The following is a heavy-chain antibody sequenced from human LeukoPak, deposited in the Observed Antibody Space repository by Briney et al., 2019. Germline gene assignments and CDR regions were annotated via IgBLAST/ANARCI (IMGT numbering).Heavy chain of an antibody. D-gene: IGHD1-26*01. CDR3: GRDSGRKEDY. CDR1: GFTFSSYG. V-gene: IGHV3-30*03. Sequence: GGSLRLSCAASGFTFSSYGMHWVRQAPGKGLEWVAVISYDGSNKYYADSVKGRFTISRDNSKNTLYLQMNSLRAEDTAVYYCGRDSGRKEDYWAQGTLVTVSS. J-gene: IGHJ4*02. CDR2: ISYDGSNK.